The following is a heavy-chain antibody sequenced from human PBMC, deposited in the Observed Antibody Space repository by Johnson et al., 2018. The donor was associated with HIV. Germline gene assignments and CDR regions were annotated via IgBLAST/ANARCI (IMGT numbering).Heavy chain of an antibody. CDR2: IGSNGLTI. D-gene: IGHD3-16*01. CDR3: AKDQNYGSYLLSFDV. V-gene: IGHV3-9*01. Sequence: EVQLVESGGGLVQPGGSLRLSCATSGFSFDDYAMHWVRPGPGKGLEWVAGIGSNGLTIGCVDSVTGRFTISRDDATNSLYLRMDSLRTEDTALYYCAKDQNYGSYLLSFDVWGQGTMVTVSS. CDR1: GFSFDDYA. J-gene: IGHJ3*01.